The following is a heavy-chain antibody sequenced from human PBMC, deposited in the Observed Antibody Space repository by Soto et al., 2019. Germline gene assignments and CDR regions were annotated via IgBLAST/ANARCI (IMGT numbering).Heavy chain of an antibody. CDR1: GFTFSSYS. D-gene: IGHD3-22*01. CDR3: ARDTPYYDSSGYYYLFDY. V-gene: IGHV3-48*02. CDR2: ISSSSTTI. J-gene: IGHJ4*02. Sequence: PGGSLRLSCAASGFTFSSYSMNWVRQAPGKGLEWVSYISSSSTTIYYADSVKGRFTISRDNAKNSLYLQMNSLRDEDTDVYYCARDTPYYDSSGYYYLFDYWGQGTLVTVSS.